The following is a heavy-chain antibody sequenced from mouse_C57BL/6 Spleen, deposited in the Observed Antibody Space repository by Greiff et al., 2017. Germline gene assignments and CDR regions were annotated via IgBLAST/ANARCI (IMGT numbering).Heavy chain of an antibody. V-gene: IGHV1-26*01. CDR2: INPNNGGT. CDR1: GYTFTDYY. D-gene: IGHD2-2*01. CDR3: ARKRNYGDDGGYFDY. J-gene: IGHJ2*01. Sequence: EVQLQQSGPELVKPGASVKISCKASGYTFTDYYMNWVKQSHGKSLEWIGDINPNNGGTSYNQKFKGKATLTVDKSSSTAYMELRSLTSEDSAAYDCARKRNYGDDGGYFDYWGQGTTLTVSS.